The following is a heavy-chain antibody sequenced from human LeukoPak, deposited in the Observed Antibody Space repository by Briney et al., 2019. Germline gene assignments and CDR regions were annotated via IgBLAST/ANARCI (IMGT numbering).Heavy chain of an antibody. CDR2: IYSGGTT. D-gene: IGHD1-26*01. V-gene: IGHV3-66*02. J-gene: IGHJ4*02. Sequence: GGSLRLSCAASGFTLSSNYMNWVGQAPGKGLEGVSVIYSGGTTYYADSVTGRFTISRDNSKNTLYLQMNSLGAEDTAVYYCARELHLGQGTLVTVSS. CDR1: GFTLSSNY. CDR3: ARELH.